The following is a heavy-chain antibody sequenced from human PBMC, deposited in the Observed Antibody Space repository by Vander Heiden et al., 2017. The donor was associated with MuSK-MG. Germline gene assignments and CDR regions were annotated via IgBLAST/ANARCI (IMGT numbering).Heavy chain of an antibody. CDR3: AREGRQLHYGMDV. CDR1: GFTFSGYT. V-gene: IGHV3-48*04. J-gene: IGHJ6*02. CDR2: ISSGSRTI. D-gene: IGHD2-21*01. Sequence: LVESGGGLVQPGGSLKLSCAASGFTFSGYTMHWVRQAPGKGLDWVSYISSGSRTIYYADAVKGRFTISRDNAKNSLYLQMKRMRAEDTAVYYCAREGRQLHYGMDVWGQGPTVTVYS.